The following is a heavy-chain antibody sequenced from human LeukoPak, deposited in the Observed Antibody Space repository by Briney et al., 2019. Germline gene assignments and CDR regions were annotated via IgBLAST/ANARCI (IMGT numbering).Heavy chain of an antibody. CDR3: ATDPIVGATLSAYNDY. CDR2: INPSGGST. V-gene: IGHV1-46*01. CDR1: GYTFTSYY. J-gene: IGHJ4*02. Sequence: GASVKVSCKASGYTFTSYYMHWVRQAPGQGLEWMGIINPSGGSTTYAQKFQGRVTMTRDTSTSTVYMELSSLRSGDTAVYYCATDPIVGATLSAYNDYWGQGTLVTVSS. D-gene: IGHD1-26*01.